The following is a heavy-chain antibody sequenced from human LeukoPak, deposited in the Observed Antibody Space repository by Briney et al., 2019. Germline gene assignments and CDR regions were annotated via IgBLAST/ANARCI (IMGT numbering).Heavy chain of an antibody. CDR2: IRSKAYGGTT. CDR1: GFTFGDYA. Sequence: GGSLRLSCTASGFTFGDYAMSWVRQAPGKGLEWVGFIRSKAYGGTTEYAASVKGRFTISRDDSKSIAYLQMNSLKTEDTAVYYCTRLATGRGPFDPWGQGTLVTVSS. CDR3: TRLATGRGPFDP. V-gene: IGHV3-49*04. D-gene: IGHD5-12*01. J-gene: IGHJ5*02.